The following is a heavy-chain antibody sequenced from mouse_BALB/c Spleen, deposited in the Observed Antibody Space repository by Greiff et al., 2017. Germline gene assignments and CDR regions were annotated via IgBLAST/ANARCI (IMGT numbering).Heavy chain of an antibody. CDR3: ARGYYGSSYGYAMDY. J-gene: IGHJ4*01. V-gene: IGHV1S81*02. D-gene: IGHD1-1*01. CDR2: INPSNGRT. CDR1: GYTFTSYW. Sequence: QVQLKQPGAELVKPGASVKLSCKASGYTFTSYWMHWVKQRPGQGLEWIGEINPSNGRTNYNEKFKSKATLTVDKSSSTAYMQLSSLTSEDSAVYYCARGYYGSSYGYAMDYWGQGTSVTVSS.